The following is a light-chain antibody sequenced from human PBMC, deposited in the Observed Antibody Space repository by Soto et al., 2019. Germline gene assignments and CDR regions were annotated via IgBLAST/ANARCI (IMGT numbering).Light chain of an antibody. CDR1: QSVGYS. CDR3: QQYDSSPPYT. CDR2: GAS. Sequence: EIVLTQSPGTLSLSPGERATLSCGASQSVGYSLAWYQQKPGQAPRLLIYGASSRATGIPDRFSGSGSGTDFTLTINRLEPEDFAVYYCQQYDSSPPYTFGQGTNLEIK. J-gene: IGKJ2*01. V-gene: IGKV3-20*01.